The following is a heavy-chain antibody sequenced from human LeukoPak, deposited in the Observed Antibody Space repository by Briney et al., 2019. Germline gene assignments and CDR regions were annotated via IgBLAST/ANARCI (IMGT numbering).Heavy chain of an antibody. Sequence: GVSLRLSCAASGFTFDDYAMHWVRQAPGKGLEWVSGISWNSGSIGYADSVKGRFTISRDNAKNSLYLQMNSLRAEDTALYYCAKARNHYYDSSGYYDAFDIWGQGTMVTVSS. CDR3: AKARNHYYDSSGYYDAFDI. CDR2: ISWNSGSI. D-gene: IGHD3-22*01. CDR1: GFTFDDYA. V-gene: IGHV3-9*01. J-gene: IGHJ3*02.